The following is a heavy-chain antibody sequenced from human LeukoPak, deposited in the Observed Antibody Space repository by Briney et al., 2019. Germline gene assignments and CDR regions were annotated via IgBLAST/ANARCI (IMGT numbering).Heavy chain of an antibody. CDR2: IWYDGSNK. J-gene: IGHJ4*02. D-gene: IGHD3-22*01. CDR1: GFTFSSYG. V-gene: IGHV3-33*06. CDR3: AKDYYDSSGRALDY. Sequence: GRSLRLSCAASGFTFSSYGMHWVRQAPGKGLEWVAVIWYDGSNKYYADSVKGRFTISRDNSKNTLYLQMNSLRAEDTAVYYCAKDYYDSSGRALDYWGQGTLVTVSS.